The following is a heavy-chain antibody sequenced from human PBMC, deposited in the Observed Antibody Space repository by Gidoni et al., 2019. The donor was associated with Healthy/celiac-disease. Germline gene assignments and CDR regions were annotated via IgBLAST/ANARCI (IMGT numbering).Heavy chain of an antibody. CDR1: GFPFSSYS. V-gene: IGHV3-21*01. D-gene: IGHD4-17*01. CDR3: ARDLTSYGDYRFDY. CDR2: ISSSSSYI. J-gene: IGHJ4*02. Sequence: EVQLVESGGGLVKPGGSLRLSCAASGFPFSSYSMNWVRQAPGKGLEWVSSISSSSSYIYYADSVKGRFTISRDNAKNSLYLQMNSLRAEDTAVYYCARDLTSYGDYRFDYWGQGTLVTVSS.